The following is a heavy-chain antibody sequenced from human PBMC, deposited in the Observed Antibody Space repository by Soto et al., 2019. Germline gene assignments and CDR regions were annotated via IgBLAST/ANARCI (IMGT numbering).Heavy chain of an antibody. CDR2: ISGSGGTT. CDR1: GFTFSSYA. D-gene: IGHD2-2*01. CDR3: ARDWNTAAVPAAMIGGYDYVKNDY. Sequence: PGGSLRLSCAASGFTFSSYAMSWVRQAPGKGLEWVSAISGSGGTTFYADSVKGRFTSSRDNSKNTLYLQMNSCRDEDRAVYYWARDWNTAAVPAAMIGGYDYVKNDYWGQETLVTAAS. V-gene: IGHV3-23*01. J-gene: IGHJ4*02.